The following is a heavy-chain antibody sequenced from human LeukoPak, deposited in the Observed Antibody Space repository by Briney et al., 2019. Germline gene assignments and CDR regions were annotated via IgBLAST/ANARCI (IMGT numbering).Heavy chain of an antibody. Sequence: PSETLSLTCTVSGGSISSYYWSWIRQPPGKGLEWIGYISYSGSTNFNPSLKSRVTISVDTSKNQFSLKLSSVTAADTAVYYCAREGTAGTNLNWFDPWGQGALVTVSS. J-gene: IGHJ5*02. D-gene: IGHD1-1*01. CDR2: ISYSGST. V-gene: IGHV4-59*01. CDR3: AREGTAGTNLNWFDP. CDR1: GGSISSYY.